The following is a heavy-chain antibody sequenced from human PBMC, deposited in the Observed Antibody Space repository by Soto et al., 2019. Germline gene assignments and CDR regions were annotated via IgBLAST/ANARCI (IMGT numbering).Heavy chain of an antibody. J-gene: IGHJ2*01. CDR2: ISSSSSYI. D-gene: IGHD2-15*01. V-gene: IGHV3-21*01. CDR1: GFTFSSYS. Sequence: EVQLVESGGGLVKPGGSLRLSCAASGFTFSSYSMNWVRHAPVKGMEWVSSISSSSSYIYYADSVKGRFTISRANAKNALYLQMNILRAEDTDVYYCARESVGAPYFDLWGRGTLVTVSS. CDR3: ARESVGAPYFDL.